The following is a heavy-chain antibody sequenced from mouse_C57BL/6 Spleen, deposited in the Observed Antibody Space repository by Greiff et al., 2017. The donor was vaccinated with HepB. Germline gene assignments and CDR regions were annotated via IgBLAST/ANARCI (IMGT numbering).Heavy chain of an antibody. Sequence: QVQLKQPGAELVRPGPSVKLSCKASGYTFTSYWMHWVKQRPGQGLEWIGVIDPSDSYTNYNQKFKGKATLTVDTSSSTAYMQLSSLTSEDSAVYYCARVLTTVVATDYWGQGTTLTVSS. CDR1: GYTFTSYW. CDR2: IDPSDSYT. CDR3: ARVLTTVVATDY. J-gene: IGHJ2*01. V-gene: IGHV1-59*01. D-gene: IGHD1-1*01.